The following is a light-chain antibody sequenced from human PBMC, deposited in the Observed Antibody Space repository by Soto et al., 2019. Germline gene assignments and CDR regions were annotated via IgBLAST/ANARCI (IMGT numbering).Light chain of an antibody. J-gene: IGLJ1*01. CDR3: GTWDSSLSASYV. CDR1: SSNIGNNY. V-gene: IGLV1-51*02. Sequence: QSVLTQPPSVSAAPGQKVTISCSGRSSNIGNNYVSWYQHLPGTAPKLLIYEDNKRPSGIPDRFSGSKSGTSATLDITGLQTGDEADYYCGTWDSSLSASYVFATGTKLTVL. CDR2: EDN.